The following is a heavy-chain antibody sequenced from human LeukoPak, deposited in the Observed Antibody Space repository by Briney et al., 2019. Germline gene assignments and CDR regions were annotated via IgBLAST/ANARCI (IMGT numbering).Heavy chain of an antibody. CDR2: ISDSGGST. V-gene: IGHV3-23*01. D-gene: IGHD3-16*02. CDR1: GFTFSSYA. J-gene: IGHJ4*02. Sequence: PGGSLRLSCAASGFTFSSYAMSWVRQAPGKGLEWVSAISDSGGSTYYADSVKGRFTISRDNSKNTLYLQMNSLRAEDTDVYYCASTFGGVIVIPFDYWGQGTLVTVSS. CDR3: ASTFGGVIVIPFDY.